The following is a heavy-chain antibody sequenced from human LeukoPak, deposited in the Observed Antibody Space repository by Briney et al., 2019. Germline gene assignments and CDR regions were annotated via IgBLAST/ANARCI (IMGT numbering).Heavy chain of an antibody. CDR1: GGSINRYY. Sequence: SETLSLTCTVSGGSINRYYWNWIRQPPGKGLEWIGYIYYSGSTNYNPSLKSRVTISVDTSKNQFCLKLSSVTAADTAVYYCAIVWSGYYSDSSGYAFDYWGQGTLVTVSS. V-gene: IGHV4-59*01. CDR3: AIVWSGYYSDSSGYAFDY. J-gene: IGHJ4*02. CDR2: IYYSGST. D-gene: IGHD3-22*01.